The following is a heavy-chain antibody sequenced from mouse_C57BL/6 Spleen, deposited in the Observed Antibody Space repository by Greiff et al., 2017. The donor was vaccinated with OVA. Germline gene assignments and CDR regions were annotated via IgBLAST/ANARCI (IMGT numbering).Heavy chain of an antibody. V-gene: IGHV1-54*01. CDR3: ARSIYYGNSYWYFDV. J-gene: IGHJ1*03. CDR2: INPGSGGT. CDR1: GYAFTNYL. D-gene: IGHD2-1*01. Sequence: VKLQQSGAELVRPGTSVKVSCKASGYAFTNYLIEWVKQRPGQGLEWIGVINPGSGGTNYNEKFKGKATLTADKSSSTAYMQLSSLTSEDSAVYFCARSIYYGNSYWYFDVWGTGTTVTVSS.